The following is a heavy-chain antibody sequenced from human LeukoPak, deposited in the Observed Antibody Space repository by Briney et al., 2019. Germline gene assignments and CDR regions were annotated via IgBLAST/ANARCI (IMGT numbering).Heavy chain of an antibody. CDR1: GFTFSNFG. V-gene: IGHV3-30*02. Sequence: PGGSLRLSCAASGFTFSNFGMHWVRQAPGKGLEWVAFIRFDGTSEFYADSVKGRFTISRDNSKNTLYLQMNSLRAEDTAVYYCAKDFQWLVPSYYMDVWGKGTTVTISS. CDR3: AKDFQWLVPSYYMDV. D-gene: IGHD6-19*01. J-gene: IGHJ6*03. CDR2: IRFDGTSE.